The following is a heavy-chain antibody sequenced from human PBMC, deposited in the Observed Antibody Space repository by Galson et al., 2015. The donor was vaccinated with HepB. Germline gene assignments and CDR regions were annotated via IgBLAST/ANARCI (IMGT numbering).Heavy chain of an antibody. CDR2: ISAYTGNT. J-gene: IGHJ5*02. CDR1: GDAFANYT. CDR3: AREYYYHSGAYLDGALQWFDP. V-gene: IGHV1-18*04. D-gene: IGHD3-22*01. Sequence: SVKVSCKASGDAFANYTLSWVRQAPGQGLEWLGWISAYTGNTNYARNLQGRVTMTTDTSTSTAYMELRSLRSDDTAVYYCAREYYYHSGAYLDGALQWFDPWGQGTLVTVSS.